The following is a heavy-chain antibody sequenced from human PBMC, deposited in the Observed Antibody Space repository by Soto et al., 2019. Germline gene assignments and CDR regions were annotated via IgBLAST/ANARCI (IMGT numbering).Heavy chain of an antibody. Sequence: QVQLVQSGAEVKKPGASVKVSCKASGYTFTSYDINWVRQATGQGLEWMGWMNPNSGNTGYAQKFQGRVTMTRNTSIRTAYMELSRLRSEDTAVYYCARGHLLGYCSSTSCYDYYYYYMDVWGKGTTVTVSS. D-gene: IGHD2-2*01. V-gene: IGHV1-8*01. CDR3: ARGHLLGYCSSTSCYDYYYYYMDV. CDR2: MNPNSGNT. J-gene: IGHJ6*03. CDR1: GYTFTSYD.